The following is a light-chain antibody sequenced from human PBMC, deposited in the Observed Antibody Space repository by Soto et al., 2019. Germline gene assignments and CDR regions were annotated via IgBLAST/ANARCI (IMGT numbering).Light chain of an antibody. J-gene: IGKJ4*01. Sequence: EIVLTQSPATLSLSPGESATLSCRASQSVSTYLALYQQKPGQAPRLLIYDASNRATGIPARFSGSGSGTDFTLTISSLEPEDFAVYYCQQRSYWLTFGGGTKVDIK. CDR1: QSVSTY. V-gene: IGKV3-11*01. CDR2: DAS. CDR3: QQRSYWLT.